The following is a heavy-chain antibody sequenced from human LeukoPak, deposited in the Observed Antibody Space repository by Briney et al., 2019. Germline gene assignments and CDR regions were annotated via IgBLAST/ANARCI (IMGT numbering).Heavy chain of an antibody. Sequence: GGSLNPSCPALDFTFGSYSMNWVGRPPGKGLGWISYIGISSGNTKYADSVKGRFTISGDKAKNSVYLQMNSLRVEDTAVYYCARDTKYAFDNWGQGTLVTVSS. D-gene: IGHD2-2*01. V-gene: IGHV3-48*01. CDR3: ARDTKYAFDN. J-gene: IGHJ4*02. CDR2: IGISSGNT. CDR1: DFTFGSYS.